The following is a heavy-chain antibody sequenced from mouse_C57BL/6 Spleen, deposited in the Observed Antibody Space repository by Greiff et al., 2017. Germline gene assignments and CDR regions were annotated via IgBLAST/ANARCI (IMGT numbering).Heavy chain of an antibody. CDR3: ARTDYGSSYDYFDY. Sequence: VQLQQSGAELVKPGASVTISCKASGYAFSSYWMTWVKQRPGKGLEWIGQIYPGDGDTNYNGKFKGKATLTADTSSSTAYMQLSSLTSEDYAVYFCARTDYGSSYDYFDYWGQGTLVTVSA. V-gene: IGHV1-80*01. J-gene: IGHJ3*01. CDR2: IYPGDGDT. D-gene: IGHD1-1*01. CDR1: GYAFSSYW.